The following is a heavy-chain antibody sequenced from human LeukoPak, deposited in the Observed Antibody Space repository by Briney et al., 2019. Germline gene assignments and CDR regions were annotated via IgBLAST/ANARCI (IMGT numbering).Heavy chain of an antibody. CDR3: AKDGTGTTGGFDY. D-gene: IGHD1-7*01. V-gene: IGHV3-33*06. CDR1: GFTFSSYG. CDR2: IWYDGSNK. Sequence: GRSLRLSCAASGFTFSSYGMHWVRQAPGKGLEWAAVIWYDGSNKYYADSVKGRFTISRDNSKNTLYLQMNSLRAEDTAVYYCAKDGTGTTGGFDYWGQGTLVTVSS. J-gene: IGHJ4*02.